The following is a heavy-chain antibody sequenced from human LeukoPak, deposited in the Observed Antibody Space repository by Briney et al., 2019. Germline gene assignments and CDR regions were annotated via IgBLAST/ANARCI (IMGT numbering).Heavy chain of an antibody. CDR2: IIPIFGIA. D-gene: IGHD5-12*01. J-gene: IGHJ4*02. CDR1: GGTFSSYA. CDR3: ARAARYSGYDLDY. V-gene: IGHV1-69*13. Sequence: GASVKVSCKASGGTFSSYAISWVRQAPGQGLEWMGGIIPIFGIANYAQKFQGRVTITADESTSTAYMELSSLRSEDTAVYYCARAARYSGYDLDYWGQGTLVTVSS.